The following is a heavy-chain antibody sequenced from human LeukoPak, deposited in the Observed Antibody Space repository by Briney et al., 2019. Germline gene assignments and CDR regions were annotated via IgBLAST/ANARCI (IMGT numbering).Heavy chain of an antibody. D-gene: IGHD5-24*01. V-gene: IGHV4-30-2*01. CDR2: IYHSGST. Sequence: SETLSLTCAVSGGSISSGGYSWSWIRQPPGKGLEWIGYIYHSGSTYYNPSLKSRVTISVDRSKNQFSLKLSSVTAADTAVYYCARGVDGYNSLAVDYWGQGTLVTVSS. J-gene: IGHJ4*02. CDR3: ARGVDGYNSLAVDY. CDR1: GGSISSGGYS.